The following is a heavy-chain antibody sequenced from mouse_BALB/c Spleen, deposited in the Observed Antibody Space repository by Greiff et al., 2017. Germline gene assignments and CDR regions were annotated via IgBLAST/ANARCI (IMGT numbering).Heavy chain of an antibody. V-gene: IGHV14-4*02. Sequence: EVQLQQSGAELVRSGASVKLSCTASGFNIKDYYMHWVKQRPEQGLEWIGWIDPENGDTEYAPKFQGKATMTADTSSNTAYLQLSSLTSEDTAVYYCNEGGNYFYAMDYWGQGTSVTVSS. D-gene: IGHD2-1*01. J-gene: IGHJ4*01. CDR3: NEGGNYFYAMDY. CDR2: IDPENGDT. CDR1: GFNIKDYY.